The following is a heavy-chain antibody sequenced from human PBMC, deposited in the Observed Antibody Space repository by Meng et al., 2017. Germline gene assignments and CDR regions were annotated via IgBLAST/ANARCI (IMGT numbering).Heavy chain of an antibody. CDR3: ARGRYFDWLSYRYYFDY. CDR2: INHSGST. V-gene: IGHV4-34*01. Sequence: QVELQQWGAGLLKPSETLSLTCAVYGGSFSGYYWSWIRQPPGKGLEWIGEINHSGSTNYNPSLKSRVTISVDTSKNQFSLKLSSVTAADTAVYYCARGRYFDWLSYRYYFDYWGQGTLATVSS. D-gene: IGHD3-9*01. J-gene: IGHJ4*02. CDR1: GGSFSGYY.